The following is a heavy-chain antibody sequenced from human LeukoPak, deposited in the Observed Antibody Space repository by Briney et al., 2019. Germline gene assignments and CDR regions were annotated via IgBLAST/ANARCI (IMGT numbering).Heavy chain of an antibody. V-gene: IGHV1-18*01. CDR1: GYTFTSYG. Sequence: ASVKVSCKASGYTFTSYGISWVRQAPGQGLEWMGWISAYNGNTNYAQKPQGRVTMTTDTSTSTAYMELRSLRSDDTAVYYCARDRLRYFDWLPLSIVDHAFDIWGQGTMVTVSS. CDR2: ISAYNGNT. J-gene: IGHJ3*02. CDR3: ARDRLRYFDWLPLSIVDHAFDI. D-gene: IGHD3-9*01.